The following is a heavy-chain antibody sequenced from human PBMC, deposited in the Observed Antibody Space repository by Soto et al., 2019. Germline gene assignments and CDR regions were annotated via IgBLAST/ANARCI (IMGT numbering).Heavy chain of an antibody. V-gene: IGHV3-30*03. CDR3: ADRYNWVY. CDR1: GFTFSSYG. J-gene: IGHJ4*02. Sequence: QVQLVESRGGVVQPGRSLRLSCAASGFTFSSYGMHWVRQAPGKGLEWVAVISYDGSNKYYADSVKGRFTISRDNSKNTLYLQMNSLGAEDTAVYYCADRYNWVYWGQGTLVTVSS. CDR2: ISYDGSNK. D-gene: IGHD1-1*01.